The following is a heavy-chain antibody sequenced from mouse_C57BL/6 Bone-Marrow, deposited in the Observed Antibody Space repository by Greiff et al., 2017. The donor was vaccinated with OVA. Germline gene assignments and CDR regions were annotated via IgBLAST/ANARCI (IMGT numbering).Heavy chain of an antibody. CDR1: GYTFTSYG. V-gene: IGHV1-81*01. CDR2: IYPRSGNT. J-gene: IGHJ4*01. Sequence: QVQLQQSGAEMARPGASVKLSCKASGYTFTSYGISWVKQRTGQGLEWIGEIYPRSGNTYYNEKFKGKATLTADKSSSTAYMELRSLTSEDSAVYFCARSVLRSFMDYWGQGTSVTVSS. CDR3: ARSVLRSFMDY. D-gene: IGHD1-2*01.